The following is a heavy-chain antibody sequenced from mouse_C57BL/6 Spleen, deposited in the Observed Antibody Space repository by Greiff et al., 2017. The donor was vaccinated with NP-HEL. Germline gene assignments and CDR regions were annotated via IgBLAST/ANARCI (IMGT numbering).Heavy chain of an antibody. CDR3: ARGDHYDYWFAY. V-gene: IGHV3-1*01. CDR2: ISYSGST. D-gene: IGHD2-4*01. CDR1: GYSITSGYD. Sequence: EVKLQESGPGMVKPSQSLSLTCTVTGYSITSGYDWHWIRHFPGNKLEWMGYISYSGSTNYNPSLKSRISITHDTSKNHFFLKLNSVTTEDTATYYCARGDHYDYWFAYWGQGTLVTVSA. J-gene: IGHJ3*01.